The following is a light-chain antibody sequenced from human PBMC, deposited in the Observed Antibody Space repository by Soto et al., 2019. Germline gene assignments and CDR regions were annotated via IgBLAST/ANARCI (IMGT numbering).Light chain of an antibody. CDR2: KDS. Sequence: SYELTQPSSVSVSPGQTARITCSGDVLAKKYARWFQQKPGQAPVVVIYKDSERPSGIPERFSGSSSGTTVTLTISGAQVEDEADYYCQSYDSGVTGSVFGTGTKVTVL. CDR3: QSYDSGVTGSV. V-gene: IGLV3-27*01. CDR1: VLAKKY. J-gene: IGLJ1*01.